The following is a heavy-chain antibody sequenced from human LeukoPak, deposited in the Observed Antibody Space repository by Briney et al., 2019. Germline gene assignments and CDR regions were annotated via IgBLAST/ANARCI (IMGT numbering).Heavy chain of an antibody. D-gene: IGHD6-19*01. V-gene: IGHV4-31*02. Sequence: PSGALSLPRPGPGGPISSVGYFWSWIRQDPGEGLGYIGYIFNTGRASYNPSLRSRVTMSVDTPNNQFSLRLISVTAADTAVYYCATLVPVYSSGWYYVDYWGQGTLVTVSS. CDR1: GGPISSVGYF. J-gene: IGHJ4*02. CDR3: ATLVPVYSSGWYYVDY. CDR2: IFNTGRA.